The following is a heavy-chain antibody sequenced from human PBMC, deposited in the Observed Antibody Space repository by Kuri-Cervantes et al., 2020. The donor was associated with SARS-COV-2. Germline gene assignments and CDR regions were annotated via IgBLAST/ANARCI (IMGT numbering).Heavy chain of an antibody. J-gene: IGHJ6*01. V-gene: IGHV3-30-3*01. CDR3: ARGADSSRWYYYDGMDV. CDR1: GFTFSSYA. CDR2: ISYDGSNK. Sequence: GESLKISCAASGFTFSSYAMHWVRQAPGKGLEWVAVISYDGSNKYYADSVKGRFTISRDNSKNTLYLQMKSLRAADTAVYYCARGADSSRWYYYDGMDVWGQGTTVTVS. D-gene: IGHD6-13*01.